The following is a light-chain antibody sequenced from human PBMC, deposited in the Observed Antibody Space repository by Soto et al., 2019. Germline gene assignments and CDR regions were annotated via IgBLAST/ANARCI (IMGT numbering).Light chain of an antibody. CDR1: SSDVGGYNY. J-gene: IGLJ1*01. CDR2: DVT. Sequence: QSALPQPASVSGSPVQSITISCTGTSSDVGGYNYVSWYQQQPGKAPKFMIYDVTNRPSGVSNRFSGSKSGNTASLTISGLQAEDEADYYCCSYTTSNTRQIVFGTGTKVTVL. V-gene: IGLV2-14*01. CDR3: CSYTTSNTRQIV.